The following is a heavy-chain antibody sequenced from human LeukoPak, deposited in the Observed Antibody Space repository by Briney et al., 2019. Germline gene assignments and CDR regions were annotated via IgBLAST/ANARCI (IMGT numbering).Heavy chain of an antibody. CDR2: INHSGST. CDR1: GGSFSGYY. D-gene: IGHD2-2*01. CDR3: ARGGGIVVVPAATRPYRYNWFDP. J-gene: IGHJ5*02. Sequence: PSETLSLTCAVYGGSFSGYYWSWIRQPPGKGLEWIGEINHSGSTNYNPSLKSRVTISVDTSKNQFSLKLSSVTAADTAVYYCARGGGIVVVPAATRPYRYNWFDPWGQGTLVTVSS. V-gene: IGHV4-34*01.